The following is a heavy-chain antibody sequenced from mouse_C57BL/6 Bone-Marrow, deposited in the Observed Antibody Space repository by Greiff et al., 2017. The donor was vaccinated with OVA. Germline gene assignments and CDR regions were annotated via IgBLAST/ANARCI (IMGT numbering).Heavy chain of an antibody. CDR1: GFSLTSYG. CDR2: IWGVGST. J-gene: IGHJ3*01. D-gene: IGHD2-5*01. CDR3: AKSYYSNPRWFAY. V-gene: IGHV2-6*01. Sequence: VQLVESGPGLVAPSQSLSITCTVSGFSLTSYGVDWVRQSPGKGLEWLGVIWGVGSTNYNSALKSRLSISKDNSKSQVFLKMNSLQTDDTAMYYCAKSYYSNPRWFAYWGQGTLVTVSA.